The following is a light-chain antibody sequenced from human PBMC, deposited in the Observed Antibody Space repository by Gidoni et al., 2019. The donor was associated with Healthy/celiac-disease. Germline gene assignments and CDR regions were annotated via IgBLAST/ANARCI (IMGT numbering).Light chain of an antibody. J-gene: IGLJ3*02. V-gene: IGLV8-61*01. CDR1: SGSVSTSYY. CDR3: VLYMGSGISV. Sequence: QTVVTQAPSFSVSPGGTVTLTCGLSSGSVSTSYYPSWDQQTPGQAPRTLIYSTNPRSSGVPDRFSGSILGNKAALTITGAQADDESDYYCVLYMGSGISVFGGGTKLTVL. CDR2: STN.